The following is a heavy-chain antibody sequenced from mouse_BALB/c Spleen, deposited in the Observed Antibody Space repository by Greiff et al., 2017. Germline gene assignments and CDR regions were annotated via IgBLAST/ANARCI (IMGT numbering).Heavy chain of an antibody. D-gene: IGHD1-1*01. J-gene: IGHJ3*01. Sequence: EVQLQQSGTVLARPGASVKMSCKASGYTFTSYWMHWVKQRPGQGLEWIGAIYPGNSDTSYNQKFKGKAKLTAVTSTSTAYMELSSLTNEDSAVYYRTRGDYYDWFAYWGQGTLVTVSA. CDR3: TRGDYYDWFAY. CDR1: GYTFTSYW. V-gene: IGHV1-5*01. CDR2: IYPGNSDT.